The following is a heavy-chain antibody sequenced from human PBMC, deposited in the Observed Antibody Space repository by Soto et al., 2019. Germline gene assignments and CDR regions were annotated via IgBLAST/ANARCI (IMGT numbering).Heavy chain of an antibody. D-gene: IGHD3-9*01. J-gene: IGHJ4*02. V-gene: IGHV1-3*01. CDR1: GYTFTSYA. CDR3: AREEAYYDILTGYVPRGYFDY. Sequence: GALVKVACKASGYTFTSYARRWVRQAPGQRLEWMGWINAGNGNTKYSQKFQGRVTITRDTSASTAYMELSSLRSEDTAVYYCAREEAYYDILTGYVPRGYFDYWGQGTLVTVSS. CDR2: INAGNGNT.